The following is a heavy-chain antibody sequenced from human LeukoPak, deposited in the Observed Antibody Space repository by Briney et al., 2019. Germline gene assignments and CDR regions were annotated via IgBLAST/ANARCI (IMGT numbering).Heavy chain of an antibody. CDR3: ARARYYDSSGYPLDY. CDR2: INHSGST. Sequence: SETLSLTCAVYGGSFSGYYWSWIRQPPGKGREWIGEINHSGSTNYNPSLKSRVTISVDTSKNQFSLKLSSVTAADTAVYYCARARYYDSSGYPLDYWGQGTLVTVSS. J-gene: IGHJ4*02. CDR1: GGSFSGYY. D-gene: IGHD3-22*01. V-gene: IGHV4-34*01.